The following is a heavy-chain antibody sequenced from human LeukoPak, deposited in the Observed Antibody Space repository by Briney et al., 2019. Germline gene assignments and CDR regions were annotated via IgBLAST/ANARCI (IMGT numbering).Heavy chain of an antibody. J-gene: IGHJ4*02. CDR3: ARGNKATIFGY. CDR2: INPSGGST. Sequence: ASVKVSCKASGYTFTSHYMHWVRQAPGQGLEWMGIINPSGGSTSYAQKFQGRVTMTRDMSTSTVYMELSSLRSEDTAVYYCARGNKATIFGYWGQGTLVTVSS. CDR1: GYTFTSHY. V-gene: IGHV1-46*01. D-gene: IGHD3-3*01.